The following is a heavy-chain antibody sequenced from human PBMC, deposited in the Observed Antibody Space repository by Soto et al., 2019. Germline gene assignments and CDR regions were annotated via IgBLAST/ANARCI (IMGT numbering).Heavy chain of an antibody. Sequence: GGSLRLSCAASGCTFSSYAMHWVRQDPGKGLEWVAVISYDGSNKYYADSVKGRFTISRDNSKNTLYLQMNSLRAEDTAVYYCARDGSGGQLVLYYYYYYGMDVWGQGTTVTVSS. J-gene: IGHJ6*02. V-gene: IGHV3-30-3*01. CDR3: ARDGSGGQLVLYYYYYYGMDV. CDR2: ISYDGSNK. D-gene: IGHD6-6*01. CDR1: GCTFSSYA.